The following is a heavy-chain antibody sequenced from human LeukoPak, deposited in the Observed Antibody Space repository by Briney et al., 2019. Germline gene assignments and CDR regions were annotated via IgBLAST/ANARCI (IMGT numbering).Heavy chain of an antibody. D-gene: IGHD5-24*01. V-gene: IGHV1-8*03. CDR1: GYTFTNYD. Sequence: ASVKVSCKASGYTFTNYDINWVRQATGQGREWMGWMNPKSGNTGYAQKFQSRVTITRNTTRNTAYMELSSLRSEDTAVYYCARVDGSVDYWGQGTLVTVSS. CDR2: MNPKSGNT. CDR3: ARVDGSVDY. J-gene: IGHJ4*02.